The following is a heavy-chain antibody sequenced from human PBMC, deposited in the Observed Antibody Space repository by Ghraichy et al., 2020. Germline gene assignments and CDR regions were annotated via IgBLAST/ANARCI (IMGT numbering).Heavy chain of an antibody. J-gene: IGHJ4*02. Sequence: GGSLRLSCVASGFTFSTYTMTWVRQAPGKGLEYVSSISSNSRNVHSADSVKGRFTISRDNAQNSLYLQMNSLRAEDTAVYYCVKGDARDYWGQGTLVIVSS. CDR3: VKGDARDY. CDR2: ISSNSRNV. D-gene: IGHD3-10*01. V-gene: IGHV3-21*01. CDR1: GFTFSTYT.